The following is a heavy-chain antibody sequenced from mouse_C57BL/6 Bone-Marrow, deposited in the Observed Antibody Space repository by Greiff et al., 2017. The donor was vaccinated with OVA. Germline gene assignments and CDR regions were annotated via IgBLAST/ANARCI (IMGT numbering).Heavy chain of an antibody. J-gene: IGHJ1*03. CDR3: ARGHWDAYFHV. Sequence: QVQLQQPGAELVMPGASVKLSCKASGYNITNYCMHWVKQRPGQGLEWIGGIDPSDCYTYYNQKFKGKSTLTVDKSSSTAYMQLSSLPSEDSAVYYWARGHWDAYFHVWGTGTTVTVSS. D-gene: IGHD4-1*01. V-gene: IGHV1-69*01. CDR2: IDPSDCYT. CDR1: GYNITNYC.